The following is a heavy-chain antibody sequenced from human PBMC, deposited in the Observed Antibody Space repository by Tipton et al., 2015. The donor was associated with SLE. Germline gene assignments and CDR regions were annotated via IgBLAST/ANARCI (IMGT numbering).Heavy chain of an antibody. CDR3: AREVKSGRYDWFDP. CDR2: ISGGGGGT. CDR1: GFTFNIHG. Sequence: SLRLSCAASGFTFNIHGMTWVRQAPGKGLEWVSGISGGGGGTYYADSVKGRFSMSRDNSKNTLYLQMNSLRAEDTAVYYCAREVKSGRYDWFDPWGQGTLVTVSS. D-gene: IGHD1-26*01. V-gene: IGHV3-23*01. J-gene: IGHJ5*02.